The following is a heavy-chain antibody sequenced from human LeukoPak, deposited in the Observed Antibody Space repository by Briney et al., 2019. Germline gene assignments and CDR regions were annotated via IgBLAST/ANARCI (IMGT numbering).Heavy chain of an antibody. D-gene: IGHD3-9*01. CDR3: ARALRFDWLSAY. Sequence: PGGSLRLSCAASGFTFSSYSMNWVRQAPGKGLEWVSSISSTSTYIYYADSVKGRSTISRDNAKNSLYLQMNSLRAEDTAVYYCARALRFDWLSAYWGQGTLVTVSS. V-gene: IGHV3-21*01. CDR1: GFTFSSYS. CDR2: ISSTSTYI. J-gene: IGHJ4*02.